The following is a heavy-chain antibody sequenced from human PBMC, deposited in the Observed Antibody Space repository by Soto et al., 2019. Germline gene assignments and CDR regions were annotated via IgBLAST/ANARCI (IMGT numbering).Heavy chain of an antibody. D-gene: IGHD1-26*01. Sequence: PSETLSLTCTVSGGSVSSGSYYWSWIRQPPGKGLEWIGYIYYSGSTNYNPSLKSRVTISIDTSKNQFSLTLSSVTAEDTAASYCARDMHAGFTHYFDPWGQGTLVTAAS. CDR3: ARDMHAGFTHYFDP. CDR1: GGSVSSGSYY. CDR2: IYYSGST. V-gene: IGHV4-61*01. J-gene: IGHJ5*02.